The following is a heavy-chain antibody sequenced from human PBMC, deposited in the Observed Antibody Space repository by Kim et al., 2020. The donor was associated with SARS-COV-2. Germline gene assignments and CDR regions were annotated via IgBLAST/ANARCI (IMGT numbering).Heavy chain of an antibody. D-gene: IGHD6-13*01. CDR3: TRELIAAAGKGDYYYYGMDV. J-gene: IGHJ6*02. CDR2: IRSKAYGGTT. CDR1: GFTFGDYA. Sequence: GGSLRLSCTASGFTFGDYAMSWVRQAPGKGLEWVGFIRSKAYGGTTEYAASVKGRFTISRDDSKSIAYLQMNSLKTEDTAVYYCTRELIAAAGKGDYYYYGMDVWGQGTTVTVSS. V-gene: IGHV3-49*04.